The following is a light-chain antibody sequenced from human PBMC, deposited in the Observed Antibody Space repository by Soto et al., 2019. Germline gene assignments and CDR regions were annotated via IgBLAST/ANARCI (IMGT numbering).Light chain of an antibody. CDR2: EGS. V-gene: IGLV2-23*01. CDR1: SSDVGSYNL. J-gene: IGLJ2*01. CDR3: CSYAGSSTYVV. Sequence: QSALTQPASVPGSPGQSITISCTGTSSDVGSYNLVSWYQQHPGKAPKLMIYEGSKLPSGVSNRFSGSKSGNTASLTISGLQAEDEADYYCCSYAGSSTYVVFGGGTKLTVL.